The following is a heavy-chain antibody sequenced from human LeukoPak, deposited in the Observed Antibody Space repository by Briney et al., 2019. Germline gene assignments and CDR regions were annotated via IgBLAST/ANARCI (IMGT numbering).Heavy chain of an antibody. V-gene: IGHV1-69*01. J-gene: IGHJ4*02. CDR1: GGTFSSYA. D-gene: IGHD3-10*01. Sequence: SVRVSCKASGGTFSSYAISWVRQAPGQGLEWMGGIIPIFGTANYAQKFQGRVTITADESTSTAYMELSSLRSEDTAVYYCARGGSVTSATSFDYWGQGTLVTVSS. CDR2: IIPIFGTA. CDR3: ARGGSVTSATSFDY.